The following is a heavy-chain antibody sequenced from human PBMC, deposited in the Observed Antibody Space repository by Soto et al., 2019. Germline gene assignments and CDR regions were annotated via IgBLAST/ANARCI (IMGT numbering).Heavy chain of an antibody. CDR1: GFTFSSYA. CDR2: ISGSGGST. Sequence: EVQLLESGGGLVQPGGSLRLSCAASGFTFSSYAMSWVRQAPGKGLEWVSTISGSGGSTYYADSVKGRLTISRDNSKNTLYLQMNSLRAEDTAVYYCAKGPNYGDNAAWFDPWGQGTLVTVSS. J-gene: IGHJ5*02. CDR3: AKGPNYGDNAAWFDP. D-gene: IGHD4-17*01. V-gene: IGHV3-23*01.